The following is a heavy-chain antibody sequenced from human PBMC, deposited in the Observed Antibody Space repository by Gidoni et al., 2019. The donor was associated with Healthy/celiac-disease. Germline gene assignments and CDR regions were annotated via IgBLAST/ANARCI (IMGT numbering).Heavy chain of an antibody. V-gene: IGHV1-2*04. CDR2: INPNSGGT. J-gene: IGHJ5*02. CDR3: AREWAAGVPHFSFDP. Sequence: QVQLVQSGAEVKKPGASVKVSCTASGYTFTGYYMHWVRQAPGQGLEWLGWINPNSGGTNYAQKFQGWVTMTRDTSISTAYMELSRLRSDDTAVYYCAREWAAGVPHFSFDPWGQGTLVTVSS. D-gene: IGHD6-13*01. CDR1: GYTFTGYY.